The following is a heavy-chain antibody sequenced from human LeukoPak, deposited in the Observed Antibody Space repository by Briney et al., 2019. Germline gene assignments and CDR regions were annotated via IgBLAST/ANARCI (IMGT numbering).Heavy chain of an antibody. Sequence: PGGSLRLSCVVSGFYFSGFSMSVVRQAPGEGREWVAIMHEYGSQIFYVDSVKGRFIISRDNAMNSLYLQMNNLRAEDTAVYYCAKPRGCGSARCNNFDYWRQGTRVTVPS. V-gene: IGHV3-7*01. J-gene: IGHJ4*02. CDR3: AKPRGCGSARCNNFDY. CDR2: MHEYGSQI. D-gene: IGHD1-14*01. CDR1: GFYFSGFS.